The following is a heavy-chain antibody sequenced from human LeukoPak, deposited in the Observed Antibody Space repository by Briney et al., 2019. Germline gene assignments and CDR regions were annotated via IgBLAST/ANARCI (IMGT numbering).Heavy chain of an antibody. V-gene: IGHV1-8*01. CDR3: ARGAFSSSWNYHYGMDV. CDR2: MNPNSGNT. D-gene: IGHD6-13*01. J-gene: IGHJ6*02. Sequence: ASVKVSCKASGYTFTSYDINWVRQATGQGLEWMGWMNPNSGNTGYAQKFQGRVTTTRNTSISTAYMELSSLRSEDTAVYYCARGAFSSSWNYHYGMDVWGQGTTVTVSS. CDR1: GYTFTSYD.